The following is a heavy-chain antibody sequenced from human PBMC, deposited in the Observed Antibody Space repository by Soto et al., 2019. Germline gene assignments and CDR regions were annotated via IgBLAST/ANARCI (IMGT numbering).Heavy chain of an antibody. CDR3: ARNHQALKYFDY. Sequence: SETLSLTCTVSGGSISSSSYYWGWIRQPPGKGLEWIGSIYYSGSTYYNPSLKSRVTISVDTSKNQFSLKLSSVTAADTAVYYCARNHQALKYFDYWGQGTLVTVSS. V-gene: IGHV4-39*01. J-gene: IGHJ4*02. CDR2: IYYSGST. CDR1: GGSISSSSYY.